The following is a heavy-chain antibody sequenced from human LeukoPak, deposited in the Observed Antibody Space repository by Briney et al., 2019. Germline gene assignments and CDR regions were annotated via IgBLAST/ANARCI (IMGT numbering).Heavy chain of an antibody. V-gene: IGHV3-7*01. CDR3: AREGRDFWSGYYID. J-gene: IGHJ4*02. CDR1: GFTFSSYW. CDR2: IKQDGSEK. D-gene: IGHD3-3*01. Sequence: PGGSLRLSCAASGFTFSSYWMSWVRQAPGKGLEWVANIKQDGSEKYYVDSVKGRFTISRDNAKNSLYLQMNSLRAEDTAVYYCAREGRDFWSGYYIDWGQGTLVTVSS.